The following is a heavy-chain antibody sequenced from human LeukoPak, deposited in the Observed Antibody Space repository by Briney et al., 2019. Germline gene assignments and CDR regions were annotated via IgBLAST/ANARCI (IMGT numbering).Heavy chain of an antibody. Sequence: GGSLRLSCAASGFTFSSYGMSWVRQAPGKGLEWVSSISSSSSYIYYADSVKGRFTISRDNAKNSLYLQMNSLRAEDTAVYYCARGQRYCSSTSCYGGWFDYWGQETLVTVSS. CDR3: ARGQRYCSSTSCYGGWFDY. CDR2: ISSSSSYI. V-gene: IGHV3-21*01. CDR1: GFTFSSYG. D-gene: IGHD2-2*01. J-gene: IGHJ4*02.